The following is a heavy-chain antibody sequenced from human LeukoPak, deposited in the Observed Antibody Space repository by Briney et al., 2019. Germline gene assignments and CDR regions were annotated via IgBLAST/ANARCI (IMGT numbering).Heavy chain of an antibody. CDR2: ISAYNGNT. J-gene: IGHJ5*02. Sequence: GASVKVSCKASGYTFTSYGISWVRQAPGQGLEWMGWISAYNGNTNYAQKLQGRVTMTTDTSTSTAYMELRSLRSDDTAVYYCARTGRDGSGSYSRFDPWGQGTLVTVSS. CDR3: ARTGRDGSGSYSRFDP. V-gene: IGHV1-18*01. CDR1: GYTFTSYG. D-gene: IGHD3-10*01.